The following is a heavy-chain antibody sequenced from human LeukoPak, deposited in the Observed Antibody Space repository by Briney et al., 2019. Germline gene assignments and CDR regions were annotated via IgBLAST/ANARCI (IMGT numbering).Heavy chain of an antibody. D-gene: IGHD5-18*01. Sequence: PSETLSLTCTVSGGSIRSSSYYWGWIRQPPGKGLEWIGSIYYSGSTYYNPSLKSRVTISVDTSKNQFSLKLSSVTAADTAVYYCARVSGTATVTFPFDYWGQGTLVTVSS. J-gene: IGHJ4*02. CDR2: IYYSGST. V-gene: IGHV4-39*07. CDR1: GGSIRSSSYY. CDR3: ARVSGTATVTFPFDY.